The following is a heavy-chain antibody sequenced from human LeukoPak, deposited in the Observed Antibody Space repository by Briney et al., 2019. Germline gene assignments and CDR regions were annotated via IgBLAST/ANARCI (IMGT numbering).Heavy chain of an antibody. CDR3: TTDTYGDYSYWYFDL. CDR2: IKSKTDGGTT. D-gene: IGHD4-17*01. J-gene: IGHJ2*01. Sequence: GGSLRLSCAASGFTFSNAWMSWVRPAPGKGLEWVGRIKSKTDGGTTDYAAPVKGRFTISRDDSKNTLYLQMNSLKTEDTAVYYFTTDTYGDYSYWYFDLWGRGTLVTVSS. V-gene: IGHV3-15*01. CDR1: GFTFSNAW.